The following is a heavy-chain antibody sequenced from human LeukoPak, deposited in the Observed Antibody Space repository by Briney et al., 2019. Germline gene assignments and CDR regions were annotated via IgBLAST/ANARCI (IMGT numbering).Heavy chain of an antibody. CDR2: IYYSGST. CDR1: GGSISSYY. Sequence: SETLSLTCTVSGGSISSYYWSWIRQPPGKGLEWIGYIYYSGSTNYNPSLKSRVTISVDTSKNQFSLKLSSVTAADTAVYYCARERMSRYSSSADRMDVWGQGTTVTVSS. CDR3: ARERMSRYSSSADRMDV. J-gene: IGHJ6*02. V-gene: IGHV4-59*01. D-gene: IGHD6-6*01.